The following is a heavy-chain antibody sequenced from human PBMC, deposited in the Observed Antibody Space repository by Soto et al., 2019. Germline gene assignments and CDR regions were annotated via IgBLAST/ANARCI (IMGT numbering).Heavy chain of an antibody. J-gene: IGHJ4*02. Sequence: EVQLVESGGGLVQPGGSLRLSCAASGFTFSSYWMSWVRQTPGKGLVWVANINQDGSEKYYVDSVKGRFTISRDNAKNSLYVQMTSQRVEDTAVYYCARGTYFVDSSGYFDYWGQGTLVTVSS. CDR3: ARGTYFVDSSGYFDY. CDR2: INQDGSEK. V-gene: IGHV3-7*01. D-gene: IGHD3-22*01. CDR1: GFTFSSYW.